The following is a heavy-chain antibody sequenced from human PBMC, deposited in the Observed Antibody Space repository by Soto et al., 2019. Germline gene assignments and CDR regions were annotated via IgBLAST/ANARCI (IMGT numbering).Heavy chain of an antibody. D-gene: IGHD6-13*01. V-gene: IGHV1-3*01. Sequence: ASVKVSCKASGYTFTSYAMHWVRQAPGQRLEWMGWINAGNGNTKYSQKFQGRVTITRDTSASTAYMELSSLRSEDTAVYYCARPGYSSSWYYRREYYFDYWGQGTQVTVSS. CDR3: ARPGYSSSWYYRREYYFDY. CDR2: INAGNGNT. J-gene: IGHJ4*02. CDR1: GYTFTSYA.